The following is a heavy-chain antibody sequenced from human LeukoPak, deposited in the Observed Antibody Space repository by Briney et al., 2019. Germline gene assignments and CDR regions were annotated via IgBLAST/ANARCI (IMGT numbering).Heavy chain of an antibody. CDR3: ARVRYSSGWYYYYGMDV. J-gene: IGHJ6*02. D-gene: IGHD6-19*01. Sequence: SVTVSCKASANTFTGYYMHWVRQAPGQGLEWMGGIIPIFGTANYAQKFQGRVTITADESTSTAYMELSSLRSEDTAVYYCARVRYSSGWYYYYGMDVWGQGTTVTVSS. CDR2: IIPIFGTA. V-gene: IGHV1-69*13. CDR1: ANTFTGYY.